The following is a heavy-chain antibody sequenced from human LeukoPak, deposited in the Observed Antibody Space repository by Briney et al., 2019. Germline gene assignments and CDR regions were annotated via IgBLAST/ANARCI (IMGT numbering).Heavy chain of an antibody. D-gene: IGHD2-2*01. CDR1: GFTFDDYG. J-gene: IGHJ4*02. CDR3: ARDKAGGRIVVVPACFDY. Sequence: GGSLRLSCAASGFTFDDYGMSWVRQAPGKGLEWVSGINWNGGSTGYADSVEGRFTISRDNAKNSLYLQMNSLRAEDTALYYCARDKAGGRIVVVPACFDYWGQGTLVTVSS. CDR2: INWNGGST. V-gene: IGHV3-20*04.